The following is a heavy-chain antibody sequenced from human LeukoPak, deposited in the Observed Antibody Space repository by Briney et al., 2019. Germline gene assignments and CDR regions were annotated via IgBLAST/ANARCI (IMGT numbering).Heavy chain of an antibody. V-gene: IGHV3-53*01. J-gene: IGHJ6*03. Sequence: PGGSLRLSCAASGFTVSSNYMSWVRQAPGKGLEWVSVIYSGGSTYYADSVKGRFTISRDNSKNTLYLQMNSLRAEDTAVYYCATALAHFTVTRGYYYYMDVWGKGTTVTVSS. CDR3: ATALAHFTVTRGYYYYMDV. CDR2: IYSGGST. D-gene: IGHD4-11*01. CDR1: GFTVSSNY.